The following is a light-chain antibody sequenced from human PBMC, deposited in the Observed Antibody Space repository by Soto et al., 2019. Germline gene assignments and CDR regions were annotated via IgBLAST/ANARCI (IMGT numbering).Light chain of an antibody. J-gene: IGKJ1*01. CDR1: QSVSNY. Sequence: EIVWTQSPATLSLSPGERATLSCWASQSVSNYFVWYQQKPGQAPRLLIYDASKGATGIPARFSGSGSGTDFTLTISSLEPEDFAVYYCQQRSTWPWTFGQGTKVDIK. CDR2: DAS. V-gene: IGKV3-11*01. CDR3: QQRSTWPWT.